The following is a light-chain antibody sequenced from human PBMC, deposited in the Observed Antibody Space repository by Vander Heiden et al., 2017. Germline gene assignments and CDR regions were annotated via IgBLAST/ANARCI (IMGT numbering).Light chain of an antibody. CDR3: LLHYSGTWV. Sequence: QTVVTQESSLTVSPGGTVTLTCASSTGAVPSGNYPNWFQQKPGQAPRTLIYPTSHQHPRTPGRFSGPLLGGKAALTLSGVQPEDEADYYCLLHYSGTWVFGGGTKLTVL. CDR1: TGAVPSGNY. V-gene: IGLV7-43*01. J-gene: IGLJ3*02. CDR2: PTS.